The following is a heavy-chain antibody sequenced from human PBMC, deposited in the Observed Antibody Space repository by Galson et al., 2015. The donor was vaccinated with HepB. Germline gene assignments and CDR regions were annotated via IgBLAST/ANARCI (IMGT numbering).Heavy chain of an antibody. V-gene: IGHV3-7*03. Sequence: SLRLPCAASGFTFSSYWMSWVRQAPGKGLEWVANIKQDGSEKYYVDSVKGRFTISRDNAKNSLYLQMNSLRAEDTAVYYCARGASSGWYTGYDYWGQGTLVTVSS. J-gene: IGHJ4*02. CDR1: GFTFSSYW. D-gene: IGHD6-19*01. CDR2: IKQDGSEK. CDR3: ARGASSGWYTGYDY.